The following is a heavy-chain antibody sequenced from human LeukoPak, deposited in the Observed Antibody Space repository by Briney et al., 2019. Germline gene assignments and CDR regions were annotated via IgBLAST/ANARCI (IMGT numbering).Heavy chain of an antibody. CDR3: ARGLDGYRFDP. CDR1: GGSMVNYH. Sequence: SETLSLTCTVSGGSMVNYHWTWIRQSPRKEPEYIGYIYNIETTYNNPSLMGRVTVSVDMSSRQFSLKLKSVTAADTAVYYCARGLDGYRFDPWGQGIMVTVSS. CDR2: IYNIETT. D-gene: IGHD5-18*01. J-gene: IGHJ5*02. V-gene: IGHV4-59*01.